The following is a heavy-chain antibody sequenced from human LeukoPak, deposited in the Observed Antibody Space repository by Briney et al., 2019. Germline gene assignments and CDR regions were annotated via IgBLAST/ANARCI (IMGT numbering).Heavy chain of an antibody. CDR1: GYTFTSYY. V-gene: IGHV1-46*01. D-gene: IGHD5-18*01. CDR3: ARSRPGYSYAIPAFPFDY. CDR2: INPSGGST. J-gene: IGHJ4*02. Sequence: GASVKVSCKASGYTFTSYYMHWVRQAPGQGLEGIGIINPSGGSTSYAQKFRGRVTMTSDTSTSTVYMELSSLRSEDTAVYYCARSRPGYSYAIPAFPFDYWGQGTLVTVSS.